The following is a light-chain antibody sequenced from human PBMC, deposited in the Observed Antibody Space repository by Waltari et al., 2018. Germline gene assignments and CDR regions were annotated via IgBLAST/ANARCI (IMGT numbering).Light chain of an antibody. CDR1: QSITNW. J-gene: IGKJ1*01. CDR3: QQYDNYWT. V-gene: IGKV1-5*03. CDR2: RAS. Sequence: IQMTQSPSTLSASVGDRVTITGRASQSITNWLAWYQQKPGKAPKLLIYRASNLESGVPSRFSGSGSGTEFTLTISSLQPDDFATYYCQQYDNYWTFGQGTKVEIK.